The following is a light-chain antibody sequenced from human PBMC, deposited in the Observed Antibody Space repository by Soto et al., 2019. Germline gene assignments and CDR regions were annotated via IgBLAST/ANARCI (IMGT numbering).Light chain of an antibody. Sequence: QSVLTQPPSVSAAPGQRVTISCSGSTSNIGSDYVSWYQQLPGTAPKLLIYEDNKRPSGIPDRCSGSKSGTSATLGITGLQTGDEADYYCGAWDASLGGGVFGGGTKLTVL. V-gene: IGLV1-51*02. CDR2: EDN. J-gene: IGLJ2*01. CDR3: GAWDASLGGGV. CDR1: TSNIGSDY.